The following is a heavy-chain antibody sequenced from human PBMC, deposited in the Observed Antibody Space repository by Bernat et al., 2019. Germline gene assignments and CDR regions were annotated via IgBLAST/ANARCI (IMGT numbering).Heavy chain of an antibody. D-gene: IGHD3-16*02. CDR1: GFTFSSYA. Sequence: EVQLVESGGGLVQPGGSLRLSCTASGFTFSSYAMSWVRQAPGKGPEWVSAISGSGGSPYYADSVKGRFTISRDNSKNTLYLQMNSLRAEDTALYYCAKDSMITFGGVIVTLRNFDLWGRGTLVTVSS. J-gene: IGHJ2*01. V-gene: IGHV3-23*04. CDR2: ISGSGGSP. CDR3: AKDSMITFGGVIVTLRNFDL.